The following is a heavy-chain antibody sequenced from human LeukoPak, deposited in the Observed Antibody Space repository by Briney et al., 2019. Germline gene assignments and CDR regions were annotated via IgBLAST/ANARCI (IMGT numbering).Heavy chain of an antibody. V-gene: IGHV1-46*01. CDR2: ISPSGGST. CDR1: GYTFTSYY. D-gene: IGHD4-17*01. J-gene: IGHJ4*02. Sequence: ASVKVSCKASGYTFTSYYMHWVRQAPGQGLEWMGIISPSGGSTSYAQQFQGRVTMTRDMSTSTVYMDLSSLRSEDTAVYYCARRYGDYQNYFDSWGQGTLVTVSS. CDR3: ARRYGDYQNYFDS.